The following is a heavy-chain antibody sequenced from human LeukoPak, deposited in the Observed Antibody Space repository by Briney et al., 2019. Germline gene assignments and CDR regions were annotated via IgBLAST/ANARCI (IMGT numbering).Heavy chain of an antibody. Sequence: SETLSLTCTVSGGSISSGSYYWSWIRQPAGKGLEWIGRIYTSGSTNYNPSLKSRVTISVDMSRNQFSLKLSSVTAADTAVYYCARDLLGGYSYGPQLDYWGQGTLVTVSS. V-gene: IGHV4-61*02. D-gene: IGHD5-18*01. CDR2: IYTSGST. J-gene: IGHJ4*02. CDR3: ARDLLGGYSYGPQLDY. CDR1: GGSISSGSYY.